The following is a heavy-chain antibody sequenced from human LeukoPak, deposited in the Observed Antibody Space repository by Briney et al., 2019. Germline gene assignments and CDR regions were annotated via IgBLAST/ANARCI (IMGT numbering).Heavy chain of an antibody. CDR3: ARERGEADYGDSFDY. J-gene: IGHJ4*02. CDR1: GGSISTSTYC. Sequence: PSETLSLTCTVAGGSISTSTYCWGWIRQPPGKGLEWIGTIYYSGSTYYNPSLKSRVTISVDTSKNQFSLKLSSVTAADTAVYYCARERGEADYGDSFDYWGQGTLVTVSS. CDR2: IYYSGST. V-gene: IGHV4-39*07. D-gene: IGHD4-17*01.